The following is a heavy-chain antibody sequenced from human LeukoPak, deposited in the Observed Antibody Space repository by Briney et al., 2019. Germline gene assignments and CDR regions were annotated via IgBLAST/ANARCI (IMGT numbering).Heavy chain of an antibody. D-gene: IGHD4-17*01. CDR2: IKQDGNDK. J-gene: IGHJ4*02. CDR1: GFIFTTYW. V-gene: IGHV3-7*01. Sequence: GGSLRLSCAASGFIFTTYWMTWVRQAPGKGLEWVANIKQDGNDKFYVDSVKGRFTISRDNAKNSLHLQMSSLRGEDTAVYYCVRGGDYGSFDYWGQGALVIVSS. CDR3: VRGGDYGSFDY.